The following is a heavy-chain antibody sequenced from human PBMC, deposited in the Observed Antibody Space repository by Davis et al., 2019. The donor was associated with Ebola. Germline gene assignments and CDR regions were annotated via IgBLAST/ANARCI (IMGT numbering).Heavy chain of an antibody. CDR3: AREWVATIKGFAFDI. CDR2: ISYDGSNK. D-gene: IGHD5-24*01. Sequence: PGGSLRLSCAASGFTFSSYAMHWVRQAPGKGLEWVAVISYDGSNKYYADSVKGRFTISRDNSKNTLYLQMNSLRAEDTAVYYCAREWVATIKGFAFDIWGQGTMVTVSS. CDR1: GFTFSSYA. V-gene: IGHV3-30*04. J-gene: IGHJ3*02.